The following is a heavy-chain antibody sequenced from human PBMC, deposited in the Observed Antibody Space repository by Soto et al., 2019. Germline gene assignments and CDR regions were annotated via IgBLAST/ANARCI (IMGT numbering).Heavy chain of an antibody. CDR3: ARDYYDSSGYSNWFDP. J-gene: IGHJ5*02. V-gene: IGHV1-3*01. CDR1: GYTFTSYA. Sequence: ASVKVSCKASGYTFTSYAMHWVRQAPGQRLEWMGWINAGNGNTKYSQKFQGRVTITRDTSASTAYMELSSLRSEDTAVYYCARDYYDSSGYSNWFDPWGQGTQVTVSS. D-gene: IGHD3-22*01. CDR2: INAGNGNT.